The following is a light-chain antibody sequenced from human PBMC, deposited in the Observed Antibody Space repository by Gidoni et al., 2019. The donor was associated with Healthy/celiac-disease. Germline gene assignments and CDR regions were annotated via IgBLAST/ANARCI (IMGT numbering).Light chain of an antibody. CDR3: QHQGT. Sequence: DIVITQSPDSLDVSLGERATINCKSSQSVLYSSNNKNYLAWYQQKPGQPPKLLIYWASTRESGVPDRFSGSGSGTDFTLTISSLQAEDVAVYYCQHQGTFGQGTKVEIK. CDR2: WAS. CDR1: QSVLYSSNNKNY. J-gene: IGKJ1*01. V-gene: IGKV4-1*01.